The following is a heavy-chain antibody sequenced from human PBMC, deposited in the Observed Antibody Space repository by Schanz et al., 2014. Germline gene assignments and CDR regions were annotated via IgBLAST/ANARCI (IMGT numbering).Heavy chain of an antibody. J-gene: IGHJ3*02. CDR1: GFTFNFYG. D-gene: IGHD2-8*01. Sequence: QAQVVESGGGVVQPGRSLRLSCAASGFTFNFYGIHWVRQAPGKGLEWVAVVCYDGSNQYYTDSVKGRFTVSRDNSKNTVYLQMNSLRAEDTALYYCAKLGQDTNGSFDIWGQGTRVTVSS. V-gene: IGHV3-30*18. CDR2: VCYDGSNQ. CDR3: AKLGQDTNGSFDI.